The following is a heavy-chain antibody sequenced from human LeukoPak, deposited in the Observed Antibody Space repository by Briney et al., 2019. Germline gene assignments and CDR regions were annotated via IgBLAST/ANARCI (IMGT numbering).Heavy chain of an antibody. CDR2: IIPIFGTA. CDR1: GGTFSSYA. V-gene: IGHV1-69*05. D-gene: IGHD1-26*01. J-gene: IGHJ6*03. CDR3: ARGVIVGATPYYYYMDV. Sequence: ASVKVSCKASGGTFSSYAISWVRQAPGQGLEWMGGIIPIFGTANYAQKFQGRVTITTDESTSTAYMELSSLRSEGTAVYYCARGVIVGATPYYYYMDVWGKGTTVTVSS.